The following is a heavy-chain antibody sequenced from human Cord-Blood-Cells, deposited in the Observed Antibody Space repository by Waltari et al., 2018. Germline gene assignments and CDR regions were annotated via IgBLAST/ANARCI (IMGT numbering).Heavy chain of an antibody. CDR3: TTDLDTMVRGVDY. V-gene: IGHV3-15*01. CDR1: GFTFSNAW. CDR2: IKRKTDGGTT. Sequence: EVQLVESGGGLVKPGGSLRHSCAASGFTFSNAWMSWVRQAPGKGLEWVGRIKRKTDGGTTDYAAPVKGRFTISRDDSKNTLYLQMNSLKTEDTAVYYCTTDLDTMVRGVDYWGQGTLVTVSS. D-gene: IGHD3-10*01. J-gene: IGHJ4*02.